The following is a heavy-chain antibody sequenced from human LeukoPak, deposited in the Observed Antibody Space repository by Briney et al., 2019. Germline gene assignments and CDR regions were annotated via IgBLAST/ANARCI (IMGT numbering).Heavy chain of an antibody. CDR2: ISFDGNSK. V-gene: IGHV3-30*03. CDR3: ARNPERYSSGPGAFDI. J-gene: IGHJ3*02. Sequence: GGSLRLSCTLSELTFSGSGMHWVRRAPGKGLERVALISFDGNSKFYADSVKGRFTISKDNSKNTVYLQMNNLRAEDTAIYYCARNPERYSSGPGAFDIWGQGTMVTVSS. D-gene: IGHD6-19*01. CDR1: ELTFSGSG.